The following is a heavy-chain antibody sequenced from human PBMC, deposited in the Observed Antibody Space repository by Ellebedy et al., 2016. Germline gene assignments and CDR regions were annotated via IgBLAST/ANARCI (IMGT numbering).Heavy chain of an antibody. CDR3: ARREYFRGSHWFHP. J-gene: IGHJ5*02. CDR1: GYRFSSYW. CDR2: IYPGDSDT. V-gene: IGHV5-51*01. D-gene: IGHD5-12*01. Sequence: GESLKISCRVSGYRFSSYWIAWVRQMPGKGLEWMGIIYPGDSDTRYSPSFQGQVTISADRSTSTAYLQWSGLKASDTAMYFCARREYFRGSHWFHPWGQGTLVTVAS.